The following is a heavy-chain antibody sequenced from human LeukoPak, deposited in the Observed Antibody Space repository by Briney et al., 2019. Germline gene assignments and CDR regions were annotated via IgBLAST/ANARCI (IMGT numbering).Heavy chain of an antibody. CDR2: ISYDGST. CDR3: AGLGGWLQGDPGF. CDR1: GYSITRGFS. Sequence: SETLSLTCAVSGYSITRGFSWGWIRQPPGKGLEWIAAISYDGSTDYKSTLQSRLTISRDTSKNEFSLRLTSVTAADTAVYFCAGLGGWLQGDPGFWGQGTQVTVSS. V-gene: IGHV4-38-2*01. D-gene: IGHD5-24*01. J-gene: IGHJ4*02.